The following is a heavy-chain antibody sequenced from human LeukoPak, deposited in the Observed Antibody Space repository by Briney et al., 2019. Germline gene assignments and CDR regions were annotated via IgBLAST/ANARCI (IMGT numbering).Heavy chain of an antibody. CDR2: IYHDGSYS. CDR1: GFTFRNYG. Sequence: PGRSLTLSCAASGFTFRNYGFHWVRQAPGKGLEWVAVIYHDGSYSYYADSVKGRFTFSRDNSKNTVFLQMNSLRAEDTAMYFCTRDSAKSFDDWGQGTLVTVSS. CDR3: TRDSAKSFDD. J-gene: IGHJ4*02. D-gene: IGHD4/OR15-4a*01. V-gene: IGHV3-33*01.